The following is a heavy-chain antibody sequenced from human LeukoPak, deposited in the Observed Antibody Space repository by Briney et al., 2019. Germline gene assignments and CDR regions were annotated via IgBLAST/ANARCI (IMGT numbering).Heavy chain of an antibody. CDR2: IYHSGST. CDR1: GGPISSSNW. J-gene: IGHJ5*02. D-gene: IGHD3-10*01. CDR3: ARGGYYGSGNDFRFDP. Sequence: PSETLSLTCTVSGGPISSSNWWSWVRQPPGKGLEWIGEIYHSGSTNYNPSLKSRVTISVDKSKNQFSLKLSSVTAADTAVYYCARGGYYGSGNDFRFDPWGQGTLVTVSS. V-gene: IGHV4-4*02.